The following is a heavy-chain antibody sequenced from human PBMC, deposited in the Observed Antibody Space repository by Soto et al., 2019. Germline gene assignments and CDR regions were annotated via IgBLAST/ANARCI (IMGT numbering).Heavy chain of an antibody. CDR1: GFTFSSYS. D-gene: IGHD2-2*01. Sequence: GGSLRLSCAASGFTFSSYSMNWVRQAPGXGLEWVSSISSSSSYIYYADSVKGRFTISRDNAKNSLYLQMNSLRAEDTAVYYCARAVRGYCSSTSCFLLDYWGQGTLVTVSS. V-gene: IGHV3-21*01. J-gene: IGHJ4*02. CDR3: ARAVRGYCSSTSCFLLDY. CDR2: ISSSSSYI.